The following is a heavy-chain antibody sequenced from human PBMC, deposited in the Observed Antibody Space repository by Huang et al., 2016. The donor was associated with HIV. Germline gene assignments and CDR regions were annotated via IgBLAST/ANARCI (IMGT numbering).Heavy chain of an antibody. CDR1: GFTFSSYA. CDR3: ARDSAYYYGSGSYYTLDY. J-gene: IGHJ4*02. Sequence: QVQLVESGGGVVQPGRSLRLSCAASGFTFSSYAMHWVRQATGKGLEWVAVISYDGSNKYYADSVKGRFTISRDNSKNTLYLQMNSLRAEDTAVYYCARDSAYYYGSGSYYTLDYWGQGTLVTVSS. V-gene: IGHV3-30-3*01. D-gene: IGHD3-10*01. CDR2: ISYDGSNK.